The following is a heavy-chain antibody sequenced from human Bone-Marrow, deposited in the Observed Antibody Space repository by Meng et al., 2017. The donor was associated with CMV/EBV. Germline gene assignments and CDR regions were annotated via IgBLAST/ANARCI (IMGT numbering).Heavy chain of an antibody. J-gene: IGHJ6*01. CDR2: ISNSGAYI. D-gene: IGHD2-21*01. Sequence: GESLKISCAASGFTFSSYSMNWVRQAPGKGLEWVASISNSGAYIYYSDSVKGRFTISRDNAQNSLFLHMDSLRAEDSAVYYCARDVSPRSSAYFAIYYFYALDVWGQGTTVTVYS. CDR1: GFTFSSYS. CDR3: ARDVSPRSSAYFAIYYFYALDV. V-gene: IGHV3-21*01.